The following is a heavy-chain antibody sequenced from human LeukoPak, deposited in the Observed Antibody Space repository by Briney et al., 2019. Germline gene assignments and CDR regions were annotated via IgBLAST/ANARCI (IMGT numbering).Heavy chain of an antibody. J-gene: IGHJ4*02. Sequence: SETLSLTCTVSGGSISSSSYYWGWIRQPPGKGLEWIGSIYYSGSTYYNPSLKSRVTISVDTSKNQFSLKLSSVTAADTAVYYCATYYYGSGSPPGYWGQGTLVTVSS. CDR1: GGSISSSSYY. CDR3: ATYYYGSGSPPGY. V-gene: IGHV4-39*01. D-gene: IGHD3-10*01. CDR2: IYYSGST.